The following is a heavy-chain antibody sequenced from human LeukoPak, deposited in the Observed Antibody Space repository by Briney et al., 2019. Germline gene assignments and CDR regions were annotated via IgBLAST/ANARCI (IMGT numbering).Heavy chain of an antibody. CDR3: ARDASLQTGAFDV. Sequence: PSETLSLTCTVSGGSISSSSAYWGWIRQPPGKGLEWIGSIYYSKNTYYNPSLKSRVTISVDKSKNQFSLNLTSVTAADTAMYYCARDASLQTGAFDVWGQGTMVTVSS. V-gene: IGHV4-39*07. CDR2: IYYSKNT. J-gene: IGHJ3*01. CDR1: GGSISSSSAY. D-gene: IGHD5-24*01.